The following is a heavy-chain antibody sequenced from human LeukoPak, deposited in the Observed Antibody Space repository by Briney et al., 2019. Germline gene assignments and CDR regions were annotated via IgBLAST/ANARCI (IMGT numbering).Heavy chain of an antibody. CDR3: ASEVQLERRGFDY. CDR1: GYTFTSYD. J-gene: IGHJ4*02. V-gene: IGHV1-8*01. Sequence: RASVKVSCKASGYTFTSYDINWVRQATGQGLEWMGWMNPNSGNTGYAQKFQGRVTMTRNTSINTAYMELSSLRSEDTAVYYCASEVQLERRGFDYWGQGTLVTVSS. D-gene: IGHD1-1*01. CDR2: MNPNSGNT.